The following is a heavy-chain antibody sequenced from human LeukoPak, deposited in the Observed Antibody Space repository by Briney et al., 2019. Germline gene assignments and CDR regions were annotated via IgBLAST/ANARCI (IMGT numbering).Heavy chain of an antibody. J-gene: IGHJ4*02. D-gene: IGHD5-18*01. CDR2: MSPNSGDT. CDR1: GYTFTSYD. V-gene: IGHV1-8*01. Sequence: ASVKVSCKASGYTFTSYDFNWVRQATGQRPEWMGWMSPNSGDTGYAQKFQDRVTMTRNTSISTAYMELSSLRSDDTAVYYCARDSGRGYSYGRDHEPEGYFDYWGQGTLVTVSS. CDR3: ARDSGRGYSYGRDHEPEGYFDY.